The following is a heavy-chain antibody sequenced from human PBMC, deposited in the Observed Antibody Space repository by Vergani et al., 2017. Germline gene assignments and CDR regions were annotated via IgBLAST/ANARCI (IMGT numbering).Heavy chain of an antibody. D-gene: IGHD1-1*01. V-gene: IGHV5-51*01. J-gene: IGHJ4*02. CDR3: ARHTTYTDS. CDR2: IYPADSDT. Sequence: EVELVQSGPEMRKPGESLKISCNGSEYSFGNYWIGWVRQMPGEGLEWMGIIYPADSDTRYSLSFQGQITISADKSISTAFLQWDSRKASDTALYYCARHTTYTDSWGQGTLVTVSS. CDR1: EYSFGNYW.